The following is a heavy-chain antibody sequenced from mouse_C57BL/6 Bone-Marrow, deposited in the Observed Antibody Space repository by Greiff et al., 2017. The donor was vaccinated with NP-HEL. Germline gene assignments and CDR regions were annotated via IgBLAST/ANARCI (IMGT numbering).Heavy chain of an antibody. Sequence: QVQLQHPGTELVKPGASVKLSCKASGYTFTSYWMHWVKQRPGQGLEWIGNINPSNGGTNYNEKFKSKATLTVDKSSSTAYMQLSSLTSEDSAVYYCAREGSIYYYGSSPFAYWGQGTLVTVSA. J-gene: IGHJ3*01. CDR3: AREGSIYYYGSSPFAY. CDR1: GYTFTSYW. D-gene: IGHD1-1*01. V-gene: IGHV1-53*01. CDR2: INPSNGGT.